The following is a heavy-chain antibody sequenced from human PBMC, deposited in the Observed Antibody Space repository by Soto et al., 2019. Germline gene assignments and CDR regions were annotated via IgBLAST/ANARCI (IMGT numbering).Heavy chain of an antibody. CDR2: IIPIFGTA. D-gene: IGHD3-22*01. Sequence: GASVKVSCKASGGTFSSYAISWVRQAPGQGLEWMGGIIPIFGTANYAQKFQGRVTITADESTSTAYMELSSLRSEDTAVYYCARGRTYYYDSSGYSTYYYYYGMDVWGQGATVTVSS. J-gene: IGHJ6*02. CDR3: ARGRTYYYDSSGYSTYYYYYGMDV. V-gene: IGHV1-69*13. CDR1: GGTFSSYA.